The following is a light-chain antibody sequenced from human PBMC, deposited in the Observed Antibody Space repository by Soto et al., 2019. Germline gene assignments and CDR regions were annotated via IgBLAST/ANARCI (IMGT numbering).Light chain of an antibody. CDR3: QQTYSIPRVT. CDR1: QSITSF. V-gene: IGKV1-39*01. CDR2: AAS. Sequence: DIQMTQSPSSLSVSVGDRVTITCRASQSITSFLNWYQQKPWRAPKLLIYAASTLHSGVPSRFSGSGSGTDFTLTISGLQPDYFATYYCQQTYSIPRVTFGQGTRLEIK. J-gene: IGKJ5*01.